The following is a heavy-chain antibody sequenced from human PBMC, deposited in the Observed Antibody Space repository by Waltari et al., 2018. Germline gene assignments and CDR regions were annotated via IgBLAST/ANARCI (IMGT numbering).Heavy chain of an antibody. CDR3: ARVPSGDLVDS. D-gene: IGHD3-10*01. Sequence: QVQLVQSGAEVKKPGAPLRVSCKASGYTFTANYIHWVRQAPGQGLEWMGRFNPNSGNTNYAQKLHGRVTMTSDTSISTAYMELTGLTSDDTAVYYCARVPSGDLVDSWGQGTLVTVSS. CDR2: FNPNSGNT. J-gene: IGHJ4*02. CDR1: GYTFTANY. V-gene: IGHV1-2*06.